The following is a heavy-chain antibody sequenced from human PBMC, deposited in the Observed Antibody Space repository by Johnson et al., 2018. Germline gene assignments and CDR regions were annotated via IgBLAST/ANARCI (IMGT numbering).Heavy chain of an antibody. D-gene: IGHD5-18*01. CDR2: IYYSGST. CDR3: AREVRGYSYGYYAFDI. Sequence: QVQLQESGPGLVKPSETLSLTCTVSGGSISSYYWSWIRQPPGKGLEWIGYIYYSGSTNYNPSLKSRVTISVDTSKNQFSLKLSSVTAADTAVYYGAREVRGYSYGYYAFDIWGQGTMVTVSS. J-gene: IGHJ3*02. CDR1: GGSISSYY. V-gene: IGHV4-59*01.